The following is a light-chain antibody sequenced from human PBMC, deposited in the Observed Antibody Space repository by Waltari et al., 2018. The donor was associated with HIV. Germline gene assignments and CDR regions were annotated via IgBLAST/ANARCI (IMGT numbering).Light chain of an antibody. CDR3: QQTYSTLWT. J-gene: IGKJ1*01. Sequence: DIQMTQSPSSLSASVGDRVTISCRASQRISTYLNWYQQKPGRAPKLLIYNGHILRDGLPCRFCCCASVTDFTLSIISLQPEDFGTYYCQQTYSTLWTVGPGTKV. V-gene: IGKV1-39*01. CDR2: NGH. CDR1: QRISTY.